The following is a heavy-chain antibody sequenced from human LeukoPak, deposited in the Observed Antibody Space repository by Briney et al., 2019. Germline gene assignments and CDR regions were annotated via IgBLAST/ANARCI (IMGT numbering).Heavy chain of an antibody. J-gene: IGHJ4*02. D-gene: IGHD4-17*01. CDR3: ASAAATMTNLRLVDY. V-gene: IGHV4-59*08. CDR2: IYYSGST. CDR1: GGSISSYY. Sequence: SETLSLTCTVSGGSISSYYWSWIRQPPGKGLEWIGYIYYSGSTNYNPSLKSRVTISVDTSKNQFSLKLSSVTAADTAVYYCASAAATMTNLRLVDYWGQGTLVTVSS.